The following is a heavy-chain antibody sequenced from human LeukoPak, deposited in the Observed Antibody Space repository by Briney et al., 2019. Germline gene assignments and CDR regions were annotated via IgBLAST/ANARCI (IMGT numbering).Heavy chain of an antibody. Sequence: SETLSFTCTVSGGSISSGGYYWSWIRQHPGKGLEWIGYIYYSGSTYYNPSLKSRVTISVDTSKNQFSLKLSSVTAADTAVYYCARDNSRGAFDIWGQGTMVTVSS. J-gene: IGHJ3*02. CDR2: IYYSGST. CDR3: ARDNSRGAFDI. CDR1: GGSISSGGYY. D-gene: IGHD4-23*01. V-gene: IGHV4-31*03.